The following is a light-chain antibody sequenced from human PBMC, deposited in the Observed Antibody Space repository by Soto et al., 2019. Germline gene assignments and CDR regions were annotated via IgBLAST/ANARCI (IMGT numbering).Light chain of an antibody. J-gene: IGLJ2*01. V-gene: IGLV1-40*01. CDR3: QSYDSSLSGSVV. Sequence: QLVLTQPPSVYGAPGQRVTISCTGSSSNIGAGYDVHWYQQLPGTAPKLLIYGNNNRPSGVPDRFSGSKSGTSASLAITGLQAEDEADYYCQSYDSSLSGSVVFGGGTKLTVL. CDR1: SSNIGAGYD. CDR2: GNN.